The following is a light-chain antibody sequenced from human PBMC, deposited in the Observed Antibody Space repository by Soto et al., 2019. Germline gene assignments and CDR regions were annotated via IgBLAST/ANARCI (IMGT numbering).Light chain of an antibody. J-gene: IGLJ3*02. Sequence: QTVVTQEPSLTVSPGGTVTLTCASSTGAVTSDNYPSWFQQRPGQAPRTLIYTTNSKHSWTPARFSGSLLGDKAALTLSGVQPEDEADYYCLLYYGGAQLVFGGGTKVTVL. CDR1: TGAVTSDNY. CDR3: LLYYGGAQLV. CDR2: TTN. V-gene: IGLV7-43*01.